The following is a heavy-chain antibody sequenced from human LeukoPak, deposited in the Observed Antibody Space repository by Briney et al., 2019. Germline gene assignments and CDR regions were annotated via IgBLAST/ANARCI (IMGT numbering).Heavy chain of an antibody. CDR2: IWYDGSNK. CDR3: AKDGSSSGFGRNWFDP. V-gene: IGHV3-33*06. J-gene: IGHJ5*02. D-gene: IGHD6-6*01. CDR1: GFTFSSYW. Sequence: GGSLRLSCAASGFTFSSYWMTWVRQAPGKGLEWVAVIWYDGSNKYYADSVKGRFTISRDNSKNTLYLQMNSLRAEDTAVYYCAKDGSSSGFGRNWFDPWGQGTLVTVSS.